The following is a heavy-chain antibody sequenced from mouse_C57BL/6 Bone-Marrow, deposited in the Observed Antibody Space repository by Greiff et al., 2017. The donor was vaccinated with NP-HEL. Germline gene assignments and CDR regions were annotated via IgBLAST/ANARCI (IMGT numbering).Heavy chain of an antibody. CDR1: GFNIKDDY. D-gene: IGHD1-1*01. CDR2: IDPENGDT. Sequence: VQLQQSGAELVRPGASVKLSCTASGFNIKDDYMHWVKQRPEQGLEWIGWIDPENGDTEYASKFQGKATITADTSSNTAYLQLSSLTSEDTAVYYCTPSYYYGSSFLDSWGQGTTLTVSS. J-gene: IGHJ2*01. CDR3: TPSYYYGSSFLDS. V-gene: IGHV14-4*01.